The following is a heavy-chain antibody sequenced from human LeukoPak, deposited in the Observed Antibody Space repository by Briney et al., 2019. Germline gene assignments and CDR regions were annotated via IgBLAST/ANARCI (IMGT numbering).Heavy chain of an antibody. CDR3: AKDQQYSSAWEQIGAFDI. D-gene: IGHD6-19*01. Sequence: RASVKVSCKASGYTFTDYYMHWVRQAPGQGLEWMGWVNPNSGGTNYAQKFQGRVTMTRDTSISTAYMELSRLRSDDTAVYYCAKDQQYSSAWEQIGAFDIWGQGTMVTASS. J-gene: IGHJ3*02. V-gene: IGHV1-2*02. CDR2: VNPNSGGT. CDR1: GYTFTDYY.